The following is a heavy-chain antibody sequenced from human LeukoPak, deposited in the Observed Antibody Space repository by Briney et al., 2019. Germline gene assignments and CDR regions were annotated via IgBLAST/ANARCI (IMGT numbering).Heavy chain of an antibody. CDR1: GFTFSSYW. CDR2: IKQDGSEK. V-gene: IGHV3-7*01. Sequence: GGSLRLSCAASGFTFSSYWMSWVRQAPGKGLEWVANIKQDGSEKYYVDSVKGRFTISRDNAKNSLYLQMNSLRAEDTAVYYCAKEYSSWYSAIDYWGQGTLVTVSS. J-gene: IGHJ4*02. D-gene: IGHD6-13*01. CDR3: AKEYSSWYSAIDY.